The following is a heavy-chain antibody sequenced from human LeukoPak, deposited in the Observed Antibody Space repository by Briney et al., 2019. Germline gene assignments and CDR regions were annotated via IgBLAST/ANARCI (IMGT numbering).Heavy chain of an antibody. CDR1: GFIVNDHA. J-gene: IGHJ4*02. CDR3: ARVEPSFRITGTTDY. CDR2: VFWNGVDK. Sequence: GGSLTLSCVASGFIVNDHAMHWVRQTPGKGLEWVAGVFWNGVDKGYADSVKGRFTIFRDNAKNSMYLQMNSLRAEDTAVYYCARVEPSFRITGTTDYWGQGTLVTVSS. D-gene: IGHD1-7*01. V-gene: IGHV3-9*01.